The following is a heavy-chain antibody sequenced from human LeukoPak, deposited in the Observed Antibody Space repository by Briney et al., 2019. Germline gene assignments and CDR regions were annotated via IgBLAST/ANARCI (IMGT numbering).Heavy chain of an antibody. D-gene: IGHD4-17*01. CDR2: IKQDGSEK. CDR3: AREPYAEEFDY. V-gene: IGHV3-7*04. CDR1: GFTFSDYG. Sequence: GGSLRLSCAASGFTFSDYGMSWVRQAPGKGLEWVANIKQDGSEKYYVDSVKGRFTISRDNAKNSLYLQMNSLRAEDTAVYYCAREPYAEEFDYWGQGTLVTVSS. J-gene: IGHJ4*02.